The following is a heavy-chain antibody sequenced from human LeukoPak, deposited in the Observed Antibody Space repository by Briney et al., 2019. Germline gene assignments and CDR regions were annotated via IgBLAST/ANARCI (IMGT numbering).Heavy chain of an antibody. J-gene: IGHJ4*02. D-gene: IGHD3-3*01. V-gene: IGHV1-18*01. CDR3: ARGLYDFWSGYIFDY. Sequence: ASVKVSCKASGYTFTSYGISWVRQAPGQGLEWMGWISAYNGNTNYAQKLQGRVTMTTDTSTSTAYMELRSLGSDDTAVYYCARGLYDFWSGYIFDYWGQGTLVTVSS. CDR1: GYTFTSYG. CDR2: ISAYNGNT.